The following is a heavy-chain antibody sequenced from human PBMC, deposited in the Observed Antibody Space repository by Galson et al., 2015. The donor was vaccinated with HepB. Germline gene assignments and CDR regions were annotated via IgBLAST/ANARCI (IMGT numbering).Heavy chain of an antibody. Sequence: SLRLSCAASGFTLSTYNMNWVRQAPGKGLEWVSFIATGNTHMKYAESVKGRFTISRDDAKNSLYLQMSSLRAEDTAIYDCARDLSTSRRAYDIWGQGTLVTVSS. CDR1: GFTLSTYN. V-gene: IGHV3-21*01. D-gene: IGHD2-2*01. CDR3: ARDLSTSRRAYDI. J-gene: IGHJ3*02. CDR2: IATGNTHM.